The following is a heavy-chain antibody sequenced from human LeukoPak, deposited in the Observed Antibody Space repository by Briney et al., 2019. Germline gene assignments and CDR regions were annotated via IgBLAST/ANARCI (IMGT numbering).Heavy chain of an antibody. Sequence: SETLSLACTVSGGSISSYYWSWIRQPPGKGLEWIGYIYYSGSTNYNPSLKSRVTISVDTSKNQFSLKLSTVTAADTAVYYCASSTATTFLSWGQGTLVTVSS. CDR1: GGSISSYY. J-gene: IGHJ5*02. D-gene: IGHD4-11*01. CDR2: IYYSGST. CDR3: ASSTATTFLS. V-gene: IGHV4-59*01.